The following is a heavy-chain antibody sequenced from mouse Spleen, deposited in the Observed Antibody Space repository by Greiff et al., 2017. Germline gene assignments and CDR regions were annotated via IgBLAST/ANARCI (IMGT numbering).Heavy chain of an antibody. CDR2: INPSTGGT. CDR3: ARSSYYYGSSYVRYFDV. V-gene: IGHV1-42*01. Sequence: VQLQQSGPELVKPGASVKISCKASGYSFTGYYMNWVKQSPEKSLEWIGEINPSTGGTTYNQKFKAKATLTVDKSSSTAYMQLKSLTSEDSAVYYCARSSYYYGSSYVRYFDVWGAGTTVTVSS. D-gene: IGHD1-1*01. J-gene: IGHJ1*01. CDR1: GYSFTGYY.